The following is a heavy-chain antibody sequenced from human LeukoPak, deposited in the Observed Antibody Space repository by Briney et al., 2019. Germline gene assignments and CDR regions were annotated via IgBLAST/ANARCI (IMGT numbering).Heavy chain of an antibody. D-gene: IGHD3-3*01. CDR3: ASSTYYDFWSGYLPPHWFDP. CDR1: GYTFTGYY. J-gene: IGHJ5*02. V-gene: IGHV1-2*02. Sequence: GASVKVSCKASGYTFTGYYMHWVRQAPGQGLEWMGWINPNSGGTNYAQKFQDRVTMTRDTSISTAYMELSRLRPDDTAVYYCASSTYYDFWSGYLPPHWFDPWGQGTLVTVSS. CDR2: INPNSGGT.